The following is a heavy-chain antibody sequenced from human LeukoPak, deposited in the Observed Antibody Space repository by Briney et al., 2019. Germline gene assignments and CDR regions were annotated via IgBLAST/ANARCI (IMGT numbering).Heavy chain of an antibody. CDR2: INPNSGVT. J-gene: IGHJ4*02. CDR3: AREALTATTGFDY. D-gene: IGHD1-7*01. V-gene: IGHV1-2*02. Sequence: ASVTVSCKASGYTFTSYYMHWVRQAPGQGLEWMGWINPNSGVTNYAQNFQGRVTMTRDTSISTAYMELSRLRSDDTAVYYCAREALTATTGFDYWGQGTLVTVSS. CDR1: GYTFTSYY.